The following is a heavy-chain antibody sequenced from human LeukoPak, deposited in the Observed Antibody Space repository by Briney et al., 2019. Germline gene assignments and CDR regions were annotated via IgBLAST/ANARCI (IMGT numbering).Heavy chain of an antibody. Sequence: SQTLSLTCAVYSGSLSGYYWRWIRHPPGKGREWSGEINHRGRTNSNPSLKSRVTKSVDPSKNQFPLKAGHVAAADAAVYCCGTSGVEDASGDIKELDYWGQGTLVTVPS. CDR1: SGSLSGYY. D-gene: IGHD7-27*01. CDR3: GTSGVEDASGDIKELDY. CDR2: INHRGRT. V-gene: IGHV4-34*06. J-gene: IGHJ4*02.